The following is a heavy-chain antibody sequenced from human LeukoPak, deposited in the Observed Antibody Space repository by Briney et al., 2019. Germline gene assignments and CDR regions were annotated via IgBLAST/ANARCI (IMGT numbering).Heavy chain of an antibody. Sequence: KPSETLSLTCTVSGGSISSGSYYWGWIRQPPGQGLEWIGSISYSGTTYYNPSLRNRVTISVDTSKNHFSLKLTSVTAADTAVYYCAKRGGIAADGLLDYWGQGTLVSVSS. D-gene: IGHD6-13*01. CDR2: ISYSGTT. CDR1: GGSISSGSYY. V-gene: IGHV4-39*02. CDR3: AKRGGIAADGLLDY. J-gene: IGHJ4*02.